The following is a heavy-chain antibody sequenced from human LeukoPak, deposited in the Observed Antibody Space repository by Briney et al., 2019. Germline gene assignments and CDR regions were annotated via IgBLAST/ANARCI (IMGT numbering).Heavy chain of an antibody. Sequence: GGSLRLSCAASGFTFSDYYMSWIRQAPGKVLEWVSYISSSGSTIYYSDCVKGRFTISRDNAQNSLYLQMNSLRADDTSVYYCARDRAPHYYDSSGYYVAGAFDIWGQGTMVTVSS. D-gene: IGHD3-22*01. CDR1: GFTFSDYY. CDR2: ISSSGSTI. J-gene: IGHJ3*02. V-gene: IGHV3-11*04. CDR3: ARDRAPHYYDSSGYYVAGAFDI.